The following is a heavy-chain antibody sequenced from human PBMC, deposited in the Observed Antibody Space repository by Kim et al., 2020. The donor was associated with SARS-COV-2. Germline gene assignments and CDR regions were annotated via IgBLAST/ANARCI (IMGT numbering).Heavy chain of an antibody. CDR3: ARASSSWKGWFDP. D-gene: IGHD6-13*01. J-gene: IGHJ5*02. Sequence: LKGPYTISSDTSKNTRYRKMNSLRAEDTAVYYCARASSSWKGWFDPWGQGTLVTVSS. V-gene: IGHV3-30*01.